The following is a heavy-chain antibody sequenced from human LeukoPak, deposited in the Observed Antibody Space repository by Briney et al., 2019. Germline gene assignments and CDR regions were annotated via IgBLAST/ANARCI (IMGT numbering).Heavy chain of an antibody. CDR3: ARVRTYYYGSSGYRRGLFDY. Sequence: GASVKVSCKASGYTFTSYGISWVRQAPGQGLEWMGWISAYNGNTNYAQKLQGRVTMTTDTSTSTAYMELRSLRSDDTAVYYCARVRTYYYGSSGYRRGLFDYWGQGTLVTVSS. V-gene: IGHV1-18*01. CDR2: ISAYNGNT. D-gene: IGHD3-22*01. J-gene: IGHJ4*02. CDR1: GYTFTSYG.